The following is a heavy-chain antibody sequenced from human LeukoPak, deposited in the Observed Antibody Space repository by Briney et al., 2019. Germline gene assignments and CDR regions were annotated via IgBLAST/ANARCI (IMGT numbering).Heavy chain of an antibody. CDR2: IFYTGST. V-gene: IGHV4-59*11. J-gene: IGHJ4*02. CDR3: ARGYNTFDY. CDR1: TGSISGHY. Sequence: SETLSLTCTVSTGSISGHYWSWIRQPPGKGLEWIGYIFYTGSTNYNPSLKSRVTISVDTSKSQFSLKLSSVTAADTAMYYCARGYNTFDYWGQGTLVTVSS. D-gene: IGHD5-24*01.